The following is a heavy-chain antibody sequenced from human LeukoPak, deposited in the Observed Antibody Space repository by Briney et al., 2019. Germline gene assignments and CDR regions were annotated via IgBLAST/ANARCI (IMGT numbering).Heavy chain of an antibody. CDR3: AKAAHDYGDHDEQLDY. CDR1: GFTFNSYA. V-gene: IGHV3-23*01. J-gene: IGHJ4*02. Sequence: GGSLRLSYAASGFTFNSYAISWVRQPPGKGLDWVSAVSGSGSSTYYADSVKGGFTISRDNYKNTLYLQMNSLRAEDTAVYYCAKAAHDYGDHDEQLDYWGQGTLVTVSS. D-gene: IGHD4-17*01. CDR2: VSGSGSST.